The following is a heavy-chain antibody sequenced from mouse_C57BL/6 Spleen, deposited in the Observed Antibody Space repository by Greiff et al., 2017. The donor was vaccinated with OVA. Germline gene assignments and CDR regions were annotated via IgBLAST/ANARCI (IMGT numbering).Heavy chain of an antibody. J-gene: IGHJ4*01. CDR2: ISYDGSN. CDR1: GYSITSGYY. Sequence: EVKLMESGPGLVKPSQSLSLTCSVTGYSITSGYYWNWIRQFPGNKLEWMGYISYDGSNNYNPSLKNRISITRDTSKNQFFLKLNSVTTEDTATYYCASYYYGLYAMDYWGQGTSVTVSS. CDR3: ASYYYGLYAMDY. D-gene: IGHD1-1*01. V-gene: IGHV3-6*01.